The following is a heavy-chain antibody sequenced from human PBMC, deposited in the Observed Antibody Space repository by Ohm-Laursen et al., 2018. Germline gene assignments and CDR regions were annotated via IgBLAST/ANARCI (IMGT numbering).Heavy chain of an antibody. Sequence: SLRLSCTASGFSFNSYWMAWVRQTPGKGLEWVAKINRDGGSESYVDSVQGRFTISRDNAKNLLYLQMNNLRAEDTAMYYCSRDYLSIWGQGTLVTVSS. CDR3: SRDYLSI. D-gene: IGHD2/OR15-2a*01. J-gene: IGHJ3*01. V-gene: IGHV3-7*01. CDR1: GFSFNSYW. CDR2: INRDGGSE.